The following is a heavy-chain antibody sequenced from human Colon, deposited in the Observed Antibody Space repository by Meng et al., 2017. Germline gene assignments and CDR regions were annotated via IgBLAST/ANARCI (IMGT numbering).Heavy chain of an antibody. CDR3: AKYLVRGNIIQGHDAFDM. J-gene: IGHJ3*02. Sequence: SETLSLTCTVSSGSISSYYWSWIRQPVGKGLELVGRIYSSGSAIYNPSLKGRVTMSVDTSKNEFSLRLSSVTAADTAVYYCAKYLVRGNIIQGHDAFDMWGQGTMVTVSS. V-gene: IGHV4-4*07. CDR2: IYSSGSA. D-gene: IGHD3-10*01. CDR1: SGSISSYY.